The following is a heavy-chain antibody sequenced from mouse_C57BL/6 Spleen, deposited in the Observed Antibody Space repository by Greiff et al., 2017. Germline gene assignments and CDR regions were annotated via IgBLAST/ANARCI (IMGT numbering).Heavy chain of an antibody. CDR2: INPGSGGT. V-gene: IGHV1-54*01. CDR3: ARSSGGYGFAY. J-gene: IGHJ3*01. Sequence: QVQLQQSGAELVRPGTSVKVSCKASGYAFTNYLIEWVKQRPGQGLEWIGVINPGSGGTNYNEKFKGKETLTADKSSSTAYMQLSSLTSEDSAVYFCARSSGGYGFAYWGQGTLVTVSA. D-gene: IGHD2-2*01. CDR1: GYAFTNYL.